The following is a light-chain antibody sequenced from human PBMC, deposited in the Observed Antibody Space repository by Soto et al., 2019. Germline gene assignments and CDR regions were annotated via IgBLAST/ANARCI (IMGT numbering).Light chain of an antibody. CDR3: QQYETFSGT. V-gene: IGKV1-5*01. CDR1: QTIRTR. Sequence: DIQMTQSPSPLSASVGDRVTITCRASQTIRTRLAWYQQKPGEAPKLLIYDASALPRGVPSRFSGSGSGTKFTLTIASLQPDDFATYYCQQYETFSGTFGPGTKVDIK. J-gene: IGKJ1*01. CDR2: DAS.